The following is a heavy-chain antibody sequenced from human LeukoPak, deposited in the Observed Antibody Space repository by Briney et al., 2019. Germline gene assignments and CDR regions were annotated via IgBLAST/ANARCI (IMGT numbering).Heavy chain of an antibody. Sequence: PSETLSLTCAVSGGSFSAYYWTWIRQPPGKGLEWIGEINHSGSANYSPSLKSRVTISLDTSKNQFSLKLSSVTAADTAVYYCASYYYDSSGYYYPAAFDIWGQGTMVTVSS. CDR3: ASYYYDSSGYYYPAAFDI. CDR1: GGSFSAYY. D-gene: IGHD3-22*01. J-gene: IGHJ3*02. CDR2: INHSGSA. V-gene: IGHV4-34*01.